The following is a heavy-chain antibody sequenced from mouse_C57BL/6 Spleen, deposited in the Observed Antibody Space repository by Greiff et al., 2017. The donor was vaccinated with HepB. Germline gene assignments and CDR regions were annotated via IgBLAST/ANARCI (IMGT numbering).Heavy chain of an antibody. V-gene: IGHV1-52*01. J-gene: IGHJ3*01. Sequence: QVQLKQPGAELVRPGSSVKLSCKASGYTFTSYWMHWVKQRPIQGLEWIGNIDPSDSETHYNQKFKDKATLTVDKSSSTAYMQLSSLTSEDSAVYYCARPCDGYYPFAYWGQGTLVTVSA. CDR3: ARPCDGYYPFAY. CDR2: IDPSDSET. CDR1: GYTFTSYW. D-gene: IGHD2-3*01.